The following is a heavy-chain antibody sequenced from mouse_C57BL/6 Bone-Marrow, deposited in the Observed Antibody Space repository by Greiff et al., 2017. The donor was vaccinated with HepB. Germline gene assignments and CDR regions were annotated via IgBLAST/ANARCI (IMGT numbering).Heavy chain of an antibody. J-gene: IGHJ4*01. CDR2: INPNNGGT. D-gene: IGHD1-1*01. V-gene: IGHV1-26*01. CDR1: GYTFTDYY. CDR3: ARSHYYGSSGYAMDY. Sequence: EVQLQQSGPELVKPGASVKISCKASGYTFTDYYMNWVKQSHGKSLEWIGDINPNNGGTSYNQKFKGKATLTVDKSSSTAYMELRSLTSEDSAVYYCARSHYYGSSGYAMDYWGQGTSVTVSS.